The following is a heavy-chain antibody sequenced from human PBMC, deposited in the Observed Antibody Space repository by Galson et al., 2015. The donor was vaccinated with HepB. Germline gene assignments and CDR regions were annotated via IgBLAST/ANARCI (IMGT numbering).Heavy chain of an antibody. V-gene: IGHV3-7*03. CDR3: ARGSSSSWYDYFDY. CDR2: IKQDGSEK. Sequence: SLRLSCAASGFTFSSYWMSWVRQAPGKGLEWVANIKQDGSEKYYVDSVKGRFTISRDNAKNSLYLQMNSLRAEDTAVYYCARGSSSSWYDYFDYWGQGTLVTVSS. J-gene: IGHJ4*02. CDR1: GFTFSSYW. D-gene: IGHD6-13*01.